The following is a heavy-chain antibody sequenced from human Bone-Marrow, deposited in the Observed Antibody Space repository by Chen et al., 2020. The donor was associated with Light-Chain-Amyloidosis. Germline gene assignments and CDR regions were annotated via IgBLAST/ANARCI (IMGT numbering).Heavy chain of an antibody. V-gene: IGHV3-23*01. J-gene: IGHJ1*01. Sequence: EVQLLESGGGLVQPGESLRLSCAASGFTFSTYAMSWVRQAPGKGLEWVSVITNSGDSTYYADSVKGRFTISRDNSMNTLYLQMNSLGAEDTALYYCARDLYCSGGSCGGFQLWGQGTLVTVSS. D-gene: IGHD2-15*01. CDR3: ARDLYCSGGSCGGFQL. CDR2: ITNSGDST. CDR1: GFTFSTYA.